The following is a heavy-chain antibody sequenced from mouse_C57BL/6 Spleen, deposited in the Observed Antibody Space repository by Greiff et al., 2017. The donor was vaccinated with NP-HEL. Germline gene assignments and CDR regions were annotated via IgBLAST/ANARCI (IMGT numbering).Heavy chain of an antibody. CDR1: GYTFTDYY. V-gene: IGHV1-19*01. J-gene: IGHJ4*01. CDR3: ARLGERGRNAMDY. Sequence: EVQLQQSGPVLVKPGASVKMSCKASGYTFTDYYMNWVKQSHGKSLEWIGVINPYNGGTSYNQKFKGKATLTVDKSSSTAYMELNSLTSEDSAVYYCARLGERGRNAMDYWGQGTSVTVSS. D-gene: IGHD4-1*01. CDR2: INPYNGGT.